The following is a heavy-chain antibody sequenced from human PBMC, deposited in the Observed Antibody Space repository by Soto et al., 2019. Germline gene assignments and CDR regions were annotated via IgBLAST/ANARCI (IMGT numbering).Heavy chain of an antibody. D-gene: IGHD3-16*01. J-gene: IGHJ3*02. CDR2: IYSADST. Sequence: PGGSLRLSRAVSGFTLSSTHMSWGRPAPGKGVGWVSLIYSADSTYYAGSVKGRFTISRDNSKNTLYLQMNSLRAEDTAVYYCARDAITVGGPIIINHDVFDIWGQGTMVTVS. V-gene: IGHV3-66*01. CDR3: ARDAITVGGPIIINHDVFDI. CDR1: GFTLSSTH.